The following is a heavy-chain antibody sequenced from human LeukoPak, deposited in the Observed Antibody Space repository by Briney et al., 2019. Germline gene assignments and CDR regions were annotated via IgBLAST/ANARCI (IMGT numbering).Heavy chain of an antibody. Sequence: SQTLSLTCTVSGGSISSSDYYWSWIRQPPGKGLEWIGNIYYSGSTYYNPSLKSRVTISVDTSKTQFSLKLSTVTAADTAVYFCARARIGDYDILTGYYPDAAFDSWGQGTMVTVSS. D-gene: IGHD3-9*01. CDR2: IYYSGST. CDR1: GGSISSSDYY. CDR3: ARARIGDYDILTGYYPDAAFDS. V-gene: IGHV4-30-4*08. J-gene: IGHJ3*02.